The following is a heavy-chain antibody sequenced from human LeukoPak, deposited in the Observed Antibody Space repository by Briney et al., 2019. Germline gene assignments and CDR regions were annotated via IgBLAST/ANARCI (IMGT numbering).Heavy chain of an antibody. J-gene: IGHJ4*02. CDR1: GGTFSSYA. D-gene: IGHD3-22*01. V-gene: IGHV1-69*01. CDR2: IIPIFGTA. CDR3: AREDDSSGPFDY. Sequence: GASVKVSCKASGGTFSSYAISWVRQAPGQGLEWMGGIIPIFGTANYAQKFQGRVTITADESTSTAYMELSSLRSEDTAVYYCAREDDSSGPFDYWGQGTLVIVSS.